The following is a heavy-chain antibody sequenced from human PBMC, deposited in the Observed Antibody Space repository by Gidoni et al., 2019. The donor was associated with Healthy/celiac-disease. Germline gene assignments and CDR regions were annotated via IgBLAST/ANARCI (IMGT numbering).Heavy chain of an antibody. CDR3: TTEGGQWLVHFDY. CDR1: GFTFSNAW. V-gene: IGHV3-15*07. D-gene: IGHD6-19*01. CDR2: IKSKTDGGTT. J-gene: IGHJ4*02. Sequence: EVQLVESGGGLVKPGGSLRLSCADSGFTFSNAWMNWVRQAPGKGLEWVGRIKSKTDGGTTDYAAPVKGRFTISRDDSKNTLYLQMNSLKTEDTAVYYCTTEGGQWLVHFDYWGQGTLVTVSS.